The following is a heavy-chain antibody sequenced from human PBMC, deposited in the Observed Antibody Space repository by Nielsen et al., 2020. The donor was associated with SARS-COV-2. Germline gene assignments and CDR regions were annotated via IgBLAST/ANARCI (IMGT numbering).Heavy chain of an antibody. CDR1: GFTFSSHA. J-gene: IGHJ5*02. D-gene: IGHD3-9*01. V-gene: IGHV3-23*01. CDR3: AKTPYYDILTGLSWFDP. CDR2: ISGNGDST. Sequence: ETLSLTCAASGFTFSSHAVTWVRQVAGKGLEWVSGISGNGDSTYYADSVKGRFTISRDNSNSTLYLQMNSLRAEDTAVYYCAKTPYYDILTGLSWFDPWGQGTLVTVSS.